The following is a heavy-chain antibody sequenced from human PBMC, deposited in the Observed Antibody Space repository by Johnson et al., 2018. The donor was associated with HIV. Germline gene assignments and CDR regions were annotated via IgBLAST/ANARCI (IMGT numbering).Heavy chain of an antibody. CDR3: AREGELDACDV. Sequence: VQLVESGGGLVKPVGSLRLSCAASGFTFSDYYMTWIRQAPGKWLEWVSYISTNVNDMYYADSVKGRFTISRDNAKNSLFLQMNSLRDEDTAVYDCAREGELDACDVWGQGKMVTV. CDR1: GFTFSDYY. D-gene: IGHD1-26*01. CDR2: ISTNVNDM. J-gene: IGHJ3*01. V-gene: IGHV3-11*04.